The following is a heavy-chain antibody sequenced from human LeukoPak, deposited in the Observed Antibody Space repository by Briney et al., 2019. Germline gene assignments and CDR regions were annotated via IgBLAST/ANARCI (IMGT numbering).Heavy chain of an antibody. D-gene: IGHD1-26*01. CDR1: GFTFSSYS. Sequence: GSLRLSCAASGFTFSSYSMKWVRQAPGKGLEWVSSISSSSSYIYYADSVKGRFTISRDNAKNSLYLQMNSLRAEDTAVYYCARDKSFPNAFDIWGQGTMVTVSS. V-gene: IGHV3-21*04. J-gene: IGHJ3*02. CDR2: ISSSSSYI. CDR3: ARDKSFPNAFDI.